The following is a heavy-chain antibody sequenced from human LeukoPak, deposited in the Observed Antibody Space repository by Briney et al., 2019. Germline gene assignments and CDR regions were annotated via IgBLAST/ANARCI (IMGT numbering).Heavy chain of an antibody. CDR1: GFTFNRYW. CDR3: ARVEASGYDYGAFDY. V-gene: IGHV3-7*01. J-gene: IGHJ4*02. CDR2: IKQDGSEK. D-gene: IGHD5-12*01. Sequence: PGGSLRLSCAASGFTFNRYWMSWVRQAPGKGLEWVANIKQDGSEKYYVDSVKGRFTISRDNAKNSLYLQMNSPRAEDTAVYYCARVEASGYDYGAFDYWGQGTLVTVSS.